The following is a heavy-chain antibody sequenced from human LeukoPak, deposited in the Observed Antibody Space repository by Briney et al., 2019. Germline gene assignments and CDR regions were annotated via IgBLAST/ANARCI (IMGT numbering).Heavy chain of an antibody. CDR3: TTSRYSYGYGWFDP. D-gene: IGHD5-18*01. Sequence: GGSLRLSCAASGFTFRNAWMNWVRQAPGKGLEWVGRIKSKTDGGTTDYAAPVKGRFTISRDDSKNTLYLQMNSLKTEDTAVYYCTTSRYSYGYGWFDPWGQGTLVTVSS. CDR1: GFTFRNAW. CDR2: IKSKTDGGTT. J-gene: IGHJ5*02. V-gene: IGHV3-15*07.